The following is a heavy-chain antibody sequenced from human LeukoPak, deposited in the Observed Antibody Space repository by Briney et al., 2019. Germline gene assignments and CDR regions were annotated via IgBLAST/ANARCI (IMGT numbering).Heavy chain of an antibody. CDR3: ARDGAYSGSYRAAFDI. Sequence: GGSLRLSCAASGFTFITYSMNWVRQAPGTGLEWVSYISSGSTTIYNADSVKGRFTISRDNAKNSLYLQMNSLRAEDTAVYYCARDGAYSGSYRAAFDIWGQGTMVTVSS. J-gene: IGHJ3*02. D-gene: IGHD1-26*01. CDR2: ISSGSTTI. V-gene: IGHV3-48*04. CDR1: GFTFITYS.